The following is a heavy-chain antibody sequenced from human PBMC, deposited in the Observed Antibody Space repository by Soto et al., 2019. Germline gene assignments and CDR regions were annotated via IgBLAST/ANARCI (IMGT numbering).Heavy chain of an antibody. J-gene: IGHJ3*02. CDR1: GFSFSNYA. Sequence: EVQLLESGGGLVQPGGSLRLSCAASGFSFSNYAISWVRQAPGKGLEWVSIISGSGSNTHYADSVKGRFTISRDNSKNTVYLQMNSLRAEDTAVYFCAKDRVSRFLGWLFRCAFDIWGHGTMVTVSS. CDR3: AKDRVSRFLGWLFRCAFDI. V-gene: IGHV3-23*01. D-gene: IGHD3-3*01. CDR2: ISGSGSNT.